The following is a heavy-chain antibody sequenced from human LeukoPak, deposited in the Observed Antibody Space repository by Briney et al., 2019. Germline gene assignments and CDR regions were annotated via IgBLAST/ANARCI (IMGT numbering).Heavy chain of an antibody. CDR1: GYTFTSYG. V-gene: IGHV1-18*01. Sequence: ASVKVSCKASGYTFTSYGISWVRQAPGQGLEWMGWISAYNGNTNYAQKLQGRVTMTTDTSTSTAYMELRSLRSDDTAVYYCARERPYYYDSSGYYTVDYWGQGTLVTVSS. J-gene: IGHJ4*02. D-gene: IGHD3-22*01. CDR3: ARERPYYYDSSGYYTVDY. CDR2: ISAYNGNT.